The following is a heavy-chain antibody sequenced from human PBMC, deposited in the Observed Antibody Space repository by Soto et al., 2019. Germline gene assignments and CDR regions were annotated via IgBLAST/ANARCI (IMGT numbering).Heavy chain of an antibody. D-gene: IGHD3-10*01. J-gene: IGHJ6*02. Sequence: QVRLVQSGAEVKKPGSSVKVSCMATGDTFSSYSISWVRQAPGQGLEWMGGIVPIFGTTVYAPRLQGRLTITADGPTSTSYMELSGLTFEDTAVYYCAANSLGGGSQGDVWGQGTTVTVSS. V-gene: IGHV1-69*01. CDR2: IVPIFGTT. CDR3: AANSLGGGSQGDV. CDR1: GDTFSSYS.